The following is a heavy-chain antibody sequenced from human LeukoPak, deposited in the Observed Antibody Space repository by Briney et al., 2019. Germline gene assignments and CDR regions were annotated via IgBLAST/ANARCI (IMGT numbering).Heavy chain of an antibody. Sequence: IGSIYYSGSTYYNPSLKSRVTISVDTSKNQFSLKLSSVTAADAAVYHCARLPIYSGYDQDTSDYWGQGTLVTVSS. CDR2: IYYSGST. V-gene: IGHV4-39*01. D-gene: IGHD5-12*01. CDR3: ARLPIYSGYDQDTSDY. J-gene: IGHJ4*02.